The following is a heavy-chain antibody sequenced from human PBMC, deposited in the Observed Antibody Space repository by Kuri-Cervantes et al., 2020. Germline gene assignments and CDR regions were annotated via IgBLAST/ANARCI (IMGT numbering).Heavy chain of an antibody. CDR3: ATGNGDSRYHLDC. J-gene: IGHJ4*02. CDR2: INTYGSGT. Sequence: GGSLRLSCAASGLTFSTYWMHWVRQVPGKGLMWVSRINTYGSGTTYADSVKGRFTISGDNAKNTLYLQMNNLRVEDTAVYYCATGNGDSRYHLDCWGQGTLVTVSS. CDR1: GLTFSTYW. D-gene: IGHD4-17*01. V-gene: IGHV3-74*01.